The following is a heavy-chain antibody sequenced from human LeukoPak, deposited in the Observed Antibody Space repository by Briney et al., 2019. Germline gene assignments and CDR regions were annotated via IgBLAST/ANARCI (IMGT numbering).Heavy chain of an antibody. D-gene: IGHD7-27*01. CDR2: IYYSGST. Sequence: SETLSLTCTVSGGSISSSSYYWGWIRQPPGRGLEWIGSIYYSGSTYYNPSLKSRVTISVDTSKNQFSLKLSSVTAADTAVYYCARGGGFNWVWFNWFDPWGQGTLVTVSS. J-gene: IGHJ5*02. CDR3: ARGGGFNWVWFNWFDP. CDR1: GGSISSSSYY. V-gene: IGHV4-39*07.